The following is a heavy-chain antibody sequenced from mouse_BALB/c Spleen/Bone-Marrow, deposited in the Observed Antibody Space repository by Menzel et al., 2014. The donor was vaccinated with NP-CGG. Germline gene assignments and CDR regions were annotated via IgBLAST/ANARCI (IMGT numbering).Heavy chain of an antibody. D-gene: IGHD1-1*01. V-gene: IGHV1S56*01. Sequence: VKLMESGPELVKPGASARISCKASGYTFTSYNIQWVKQRPGQGLEWIGWIYPGSVNTKYNEKFKGKATLTADKSSSTAYMQLSSLTSEDSAVYFCASTTVALDYWGQGTTLTVSS. CDR1: GYTFTSYN. CDR3: ASTTVALDY. CDR2: IYPGSVNT. J-gene: IGHJ2*01.